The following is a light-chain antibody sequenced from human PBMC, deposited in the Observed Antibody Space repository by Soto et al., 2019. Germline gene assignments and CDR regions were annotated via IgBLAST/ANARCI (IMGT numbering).Light chain of an antibody. J-gene: IGKJ1*01. CDR3: QQHSHWPPWT. V-gene: IGKV3-15*01. Sequence: EMVVTQSPATLSVSPGERATLSCRASQDVSSNLAWYQQKPGQAPSLLIYGASTRATGTPARFSGSGSGTEFTLTISNLEPEDFAVYYCQQHSHWPPWTFGQGTKVDIK. CDR2: GAS. CDR1: QDVSSN.